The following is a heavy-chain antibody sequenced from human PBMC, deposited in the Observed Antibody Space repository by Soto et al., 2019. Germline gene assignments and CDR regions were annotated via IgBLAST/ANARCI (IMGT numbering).Heavy chain of an antibody. CDR3: ARDGDYYDILTGSQPSFDY. CDR2: IWYDGSNK. D-gene: IGHD3-9*01. V-gene: IGHV3-33*01. CDR1: GFTFSSYG. J-gene: IGHJ4*02. Sequence: QVQLVESGGGVVQPGRSLRLSCAASGFTFSSYGMHWVRQAPGKGLEWVAVIWYDGSNKYYADSVKGRFTISRDNSKNTLYLQMNGLRAEDTAVYYCARDGDYYDILTGSQPSFDYWGQGTLVTVSS.